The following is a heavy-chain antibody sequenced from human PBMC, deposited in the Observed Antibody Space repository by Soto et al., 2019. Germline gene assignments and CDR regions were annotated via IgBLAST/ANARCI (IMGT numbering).Heavy chain of an antibody. CDR2: ISRDGRST. CDR1: GFTFSMHS. CDR3: AIEKVGATSIHVFDI. Sequence: GGSLRLSCSASGFTFSMHSMHWVRQTPGKALEYVSAISRDGRSTFYADSVKGRFTISRDNSKNTLYLRMNSLRAEDTAVYYCAIEKVGATSIHVFDIWGQGTMVTVSS. V-gene: IGHV3-64*04. J-gene: IGHJ3*02. D-gene: IGHD1-26*01.